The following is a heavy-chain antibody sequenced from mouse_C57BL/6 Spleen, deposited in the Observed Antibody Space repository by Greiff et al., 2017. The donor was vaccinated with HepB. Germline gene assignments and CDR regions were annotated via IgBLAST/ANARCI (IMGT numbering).Heavy chain of an antibody. CDR3: TRTSITTVVATPYYFDY. CDR1: GYTFTDYE. CDR2: IDPETGGT. V-gene: IGHV1-15*01. Sequence: QVQLKQSGAELVRPGASVTLSCKASGYTFTDYEMHWVKQTPVHGLEWIGAIDPETGGTAYNQKFKGKAILTADKSSSTAYMELRSLTSEDSAVYYCTRTSITTVVATPYYFDYWGQGTTLTVSS. J-gene: IGHJ2*01. D-gene: IGHD1-1*01.